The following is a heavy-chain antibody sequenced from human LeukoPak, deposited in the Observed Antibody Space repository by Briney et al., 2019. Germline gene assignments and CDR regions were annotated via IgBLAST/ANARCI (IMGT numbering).Heavy chain of an antibody. J-gene: IGHJ5*02. CDR1: GFTFNTHW. Sequence: GGSLRLSCAVSGFTFNTHWMHWVRQAPGKGLVWVSRINSDGSSTYYADSVKGRFTIYRDNAKNTLYLQMNSLSAEDTAVYYCAKDGLVVSWGQGTLVTVSS. V-gene: IGHV3-74*01. CDR2: INSDGSST. D-gene: IGHD3-22*01. CDR3: AKDGLVVS.